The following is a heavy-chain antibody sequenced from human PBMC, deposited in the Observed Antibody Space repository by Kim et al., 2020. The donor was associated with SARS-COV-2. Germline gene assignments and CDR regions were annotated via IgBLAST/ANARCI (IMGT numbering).Heavy chain of an antibody. J-gene: IGHJ6*02. V-gene: IGHV1-3*01. D-gene: IGHD6-6*01. Sequence: ASVKVSCKASGYTFTSYAMHWVRQAPGQRLEWMGWINAGNGNTKYSQKFQGRVTITRDTSASTAYMELSSLRSEDTAVYYCASHVLHYYYYYGMDVWGQGTTVTVSS. CDR1: GYTFTSYA. CDR3: ASHVLHYYYYYGMDV. CDR2: INAGNGNT.